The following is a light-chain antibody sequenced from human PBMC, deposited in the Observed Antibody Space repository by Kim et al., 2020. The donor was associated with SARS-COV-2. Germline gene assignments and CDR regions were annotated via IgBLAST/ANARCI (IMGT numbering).Light chain of an antibody. J-gene: IGLJ3*02. V-gene: IGLV1-47*02. CDR1: SSNIGSNY. CDR3: LAWDNSLRGWV. CDR2: SIS. Sequence: ELTQPPSASGTPGQRVTISCSGSSSNIGSNYVYWYQQVPGTAPQLLIYSISQRPSCVPDRCSGSKSGTSASLAIRGLRSEDEADYYCLAWDNSLRGWVFGGGTQLTVL.